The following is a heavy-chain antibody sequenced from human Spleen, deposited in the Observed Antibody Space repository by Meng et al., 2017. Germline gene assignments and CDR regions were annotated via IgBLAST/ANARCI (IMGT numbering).Heavy chain of an antibody. CDR2: ISGSGGST. CDR1: GFTFSSYA. CDR3: AKSPHDYGDSRFDY. J-gene: IGHJ4*02. D-gene: IGHD4-17*01. Sequence: EVQLLESGGGLVQPGGSLRLSCAASGFTFSSYAMNWVRQTPGKGLEWVAVISGSGGSTYYADSLKGRFTISRDNSKNTLYLLMNNLRAEDTAVYYCAKSPHDYGDSRFDYWGQGTLVTVSS. V-gene: IGHV3-23*01.